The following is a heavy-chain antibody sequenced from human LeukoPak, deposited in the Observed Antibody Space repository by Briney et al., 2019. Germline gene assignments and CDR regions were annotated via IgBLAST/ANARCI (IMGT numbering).Heavy chain of an antibody. Sequence: EASVKVSCTASGGTFSSYAISWVRQAPGQGLEWMGGIIPIFGTANYAQKFQGRVTITADESTSTAYMELSSLRSEDTAVYYCARSTSYGYHYYSAPDAFDIWGQGTMVTVSS. CDR2: IIPIFGTA. D-gene: IGHD5-18*01. V-gene: IGHV1-69*13. CDR1: GGTFSSYA. J-gene: IGHJ3*02. CDR3: ARSTSYGYHYYSAPDAFDI.